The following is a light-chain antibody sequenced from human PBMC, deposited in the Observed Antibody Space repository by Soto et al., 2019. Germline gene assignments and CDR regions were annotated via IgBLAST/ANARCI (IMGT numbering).Light chain of an antibody. CDR1: QSVSNN. V-gene: IGKV3-15*01. CDR2: RAS. J-gene: IGKJ1*01. CDR3: HQYNDGPAGT. Sequence: EIVLRQSPGTLSLSPGERATLSFRASQSVSNNLAWYQQKPGQAPTLLIFRASTRATGVPVRFSGSGSGRQFTLTISSLQSEDFAVYYCHQYNDGPAGTFGQGTKVDIK.